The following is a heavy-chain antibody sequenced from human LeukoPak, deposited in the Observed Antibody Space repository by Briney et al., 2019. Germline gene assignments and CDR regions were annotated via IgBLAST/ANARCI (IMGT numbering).Heavy chain of an antibody. V-gene: IGHV4-30-2*01. D-gene: IGHD3-22*01. CDR1: GGSISSGGYS. CDR2: IYHSGST. Sequence: SETLSLTCTVSGGSISSGGYSWSWIRQPPGKGLEWIGYIYHSGSTYYNPSLKSRVTISVDRSKNQFSLKLSSVTAADTAVYYCASSYDSSGYWIDAFDIWGQGTMVIVSS. J-gene: IGHJ3*02. CDR3: ASSYDSSGYWIDAFDI.